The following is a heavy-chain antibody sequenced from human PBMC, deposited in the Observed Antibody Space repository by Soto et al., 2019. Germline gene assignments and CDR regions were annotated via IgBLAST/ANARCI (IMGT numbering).Heavy chain of an antibody. V-gene: IGHV3-7*03. D-gene: IGHD1-26*01. CDR1: GFTLSNFW. CDR2: IKEDGSEK. CDR3: SSYRTLGC. Sequence: EVQLVESGGGLVQPGGSLRLSCAASGFTLSNFWMSWVRQAPGKGLEWVASIKEDGSEKTYVDSVKGRFTISRDNAQNSLYLQMNRLRVDDAAVYYCSSYRTLGCWGQGTPLIVSS. J-gene: IGHJ4*02.